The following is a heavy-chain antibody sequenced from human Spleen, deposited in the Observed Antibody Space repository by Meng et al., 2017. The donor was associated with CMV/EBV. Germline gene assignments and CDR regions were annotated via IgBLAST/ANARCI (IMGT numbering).Heavy chain of an antibody. CDR3: ARGSRVTMIVVAPSG. CDR1: GFTFSDFY. V-gene: IGHV3-11*01. D-gene: IGHD3-22*01. CDR2: ITSSGRTI. J-gene: IGHJ4*02. Sequence: GESLKISCAASGFTFSDFYMSWIRQAPGKGLEWVSYITSSGRTIRYADSVKGRFTVSRDNAKNSLYLQMNSLRAEDTAVYYCARGSRVTMIVVAPSGWGQGTLVTVSS.